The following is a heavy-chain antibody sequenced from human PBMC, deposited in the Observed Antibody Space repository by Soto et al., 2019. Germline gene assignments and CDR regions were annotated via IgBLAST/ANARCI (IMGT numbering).Heavy chain of an antibody. CDR2: IYSGGST. CDR3: ARAYQSQGWFDP. Sequence: GGSLRLSCAASGFTFSSYAMSWVRQAPGKGLEWVSVIYSGGSTYYADSVKGRFTISRDNSKNTLYLQMNSLRAEDTAVYYCARAYQSQGWFDPWGQGTLVTVSS. CDR1: GFTFSSYA. D-gene: IGHD3-16*01. V-gene: IGHV3-66*01. J-gene: IGHJ5*02.